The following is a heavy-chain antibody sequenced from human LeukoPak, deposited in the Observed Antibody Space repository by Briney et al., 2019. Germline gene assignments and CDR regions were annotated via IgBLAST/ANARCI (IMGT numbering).Heavy chain of an antibody. D-gene: IGHD1-26*01. CDR3: ARDHNSGIRGPWFDP. CDR1: GYSISSGYY. Sequence: SETLSHTCTVSGYSISSGYYWGWTRQPPGKGLEWIGSIYESGSTYYNPSLKSRVTISLDTSKNQFSLKLSSVTAADTAVYYCARDHNSGIRGPWFDPWGQGTLVTVSS. J-gene: IGHJ5*02. CDR2: IYESGST. V-gene: IGHV4-38-2*02.